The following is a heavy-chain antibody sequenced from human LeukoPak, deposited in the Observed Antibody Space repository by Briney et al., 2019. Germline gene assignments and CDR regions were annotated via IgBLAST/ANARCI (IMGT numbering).Heavy chain of an antibody. J-gene: IGHJ4*02. D-gene: IGHD5-18*01. CDR2: INHSGST. V-gene: IGHV4-34*01. Sequence: SETLSLTCAVYGGSFSGYYWSWIRQPPGKGLEWIGEINHSGSTDYNPSLKSRVTISVDTSKNQFSLKLSSVTAADTAVYYCARASGYSWKYWGQGTLVTVSS. CDR3: ARASGYSWKY. CDR1: GGSFSGYY.